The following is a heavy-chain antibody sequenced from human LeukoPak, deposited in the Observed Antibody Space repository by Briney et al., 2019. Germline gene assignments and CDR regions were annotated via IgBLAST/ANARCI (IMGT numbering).Heavy chain of an antibody. CDR1: GFIFSTQW. CDR2: VNQGGTQK. J-gene: IGHJ6*03. CDR3: AREHYFYYLDA. Sequence: PGGSLRLSCAASGFIFSTQWMSWVRQAPGKGLEWVAIVNQGGTQKYYVDSVKGRFTISRDNAENSLYLQMNSLRAEDTAVYYCAREHYFYYLDAWGKGTTVTVSS. V-gene: IGHV3-7*01.